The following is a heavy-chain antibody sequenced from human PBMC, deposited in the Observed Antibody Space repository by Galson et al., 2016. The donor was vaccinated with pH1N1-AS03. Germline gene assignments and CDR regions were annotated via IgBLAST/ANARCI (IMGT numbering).Heavy chain of an antibody. V-gene: IGHV5-51*01. D-gene: IGHD2-15*01. J-gene: IGHJ4*02. CDR3: ANRYGYYFDY. CDR2: IYPADSDT. CDR1: GYIFTSFW. Sequence: QSGAEVKKPGDSLTISCQASGYIFTSFWIGWVRQMPGKGLEWMGIIYPADSDTRYSPSFQGQVTISADKSITTAYLQWTSLKASDTAIYYCANRYGYYFDYWGQGTPVTVSS.